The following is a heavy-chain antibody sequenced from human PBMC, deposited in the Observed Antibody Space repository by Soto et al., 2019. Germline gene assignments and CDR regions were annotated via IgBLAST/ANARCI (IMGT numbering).Heavy chain of an antibody. CDR1: GGSVSDKTYY. D-gene: IGHD4-17*01. J-gene: IGHJ4*02. V-gene: IGHV4-61*01. CDR3: ARTTAVPNTLRSRYFFDY. CDR2: VYYSGTT. Sequence: SETLSLTCSVSGGSVSDKTYYWSWIRQPPGKRLEWIGYVYYSGTTNYNPSLKSRVTISVDLSKNRFSLRLSSVTTADTALYYCARTTAVPNTLRSRYFFDYWGQGTLVTDSS.